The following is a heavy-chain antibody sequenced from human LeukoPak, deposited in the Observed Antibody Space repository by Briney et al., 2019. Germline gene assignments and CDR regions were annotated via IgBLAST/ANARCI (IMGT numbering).Heavy chain of an antibody. CDR3: ARGFCSGGSCYSYDY. Sequence: ASVKVSCKASGYTCSTYYMHWVRQAPGQGLEWMGVIDPSGGSINYARKFQGRVTMTSDTSTSTVYMELSSLRSEDTAVYYCARGFCSGGSCYSYDYWGQGTLVTVSS. CDR1: GYTCSTYY. J-gene: IGHJ4*02. CDR2: IDPSGGSI. D-gene: IGHD2-15*01. V-gene: IGHV1-46*01.